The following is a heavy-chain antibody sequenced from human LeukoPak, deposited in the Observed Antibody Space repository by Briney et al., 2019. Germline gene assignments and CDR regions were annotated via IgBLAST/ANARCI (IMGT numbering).Heavy chain of an antibody. V-gene: IGHV3-30*04. CDR1: GFTFSSYA. CDR2: ISYDGSNK. CDR3: ARGKGIVGAHFDY. Sequence: GGSLRLSCAASGFTFSSYAMHWVRQAPGKGLEWVAVISYDGSNKYYADSVKGRFTISRDNSKNTLYLQMNSLRAEDTAVYYCARGKGIVGAHFDYWGQGTLVTVSS. J-gene: IGHJ4*02. D-gene: IGHD1-26*01.